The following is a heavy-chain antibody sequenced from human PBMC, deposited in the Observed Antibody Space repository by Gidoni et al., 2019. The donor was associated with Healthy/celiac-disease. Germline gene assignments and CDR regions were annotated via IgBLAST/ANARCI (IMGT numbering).Heavy chain of an antibody. Sequence: EVQLVESGGGLVQPGGSLRLSCAASGFTFSRHWMSWVRQAPGKGLEWVANIKQEGSEKYYVDSVKGRFTISRDNAKNSLYLQMNSLRAEDTAVYYCARTAKIAGSHFDYWGQGTLVTVSS. CDR2: IKQEGSEK. D-gene: IGHD6-13*01. V-gene: IGHV3-7*01. CDR3: ARTAKIAGSHFDY. J-gene: IGHJ4*02. CDR1: GFTFSRHW.